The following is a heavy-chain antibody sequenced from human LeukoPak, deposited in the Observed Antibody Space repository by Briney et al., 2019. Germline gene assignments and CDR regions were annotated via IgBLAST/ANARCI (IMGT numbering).Heavy chain of an antibody. Sequence: PSENLSLTCTASGGSFNYKYWAWIRQPPGKGLEWIGYVYSTGGAKYSPSLKSRLTICVNSTNNQFSLKLTSGTAADTAFYYCTRQTYGSVIDHRVSWCDPWGQGTLVTVSS. J-gene: IGHJ5*02. CDR3: TRQTYGSVIDHRVSWCDP. CDR1: GGSFNYKY. CDR2: VYSTGGA. V-gene: IGHV4-59*08. D-gene: IGHD2-21*01.